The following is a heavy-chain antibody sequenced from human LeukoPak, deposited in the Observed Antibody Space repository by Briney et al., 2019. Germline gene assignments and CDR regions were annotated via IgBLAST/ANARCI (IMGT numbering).Heavy chain of an antibody. CDR1: GGSISSYY. CDR2: IYTSGST. CDR3: ARGRGSSSGLDAFDI. J-gene: IGHJ3*02. D-gene: IGHD6-6*01. V-gene: IGHV4-4*07. Sequence: SETLSLTCTVSGGSISSYYWSWIRQPAGKGLEWIGRIYTSGSTNYNPSLKSRVTMSVDTCKNQFSLKLSSVTAADTAVYYCARGRGSSSGLDAFDIWGQGTMVTVSS.